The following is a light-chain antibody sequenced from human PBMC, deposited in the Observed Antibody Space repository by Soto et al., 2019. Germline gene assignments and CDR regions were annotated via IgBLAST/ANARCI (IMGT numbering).Light chain of an antibody. V-gene: IGLV2-11*01. CDR1: SSEVGRYRS. CDR2: DVD. Sequence: QSVLTQPRSVSGSPGQSVTISCTGTSSEVGRYRSVSWYQRHPAKAPKLIIYDVDQRPSGVPDRFSGSKSDNTASLTISGLRAEDEAEYHCCSYAGSDILVFGGGTKLTVL. J-gene: IGLJ3*02. CDR3: CSYAGSDILV.